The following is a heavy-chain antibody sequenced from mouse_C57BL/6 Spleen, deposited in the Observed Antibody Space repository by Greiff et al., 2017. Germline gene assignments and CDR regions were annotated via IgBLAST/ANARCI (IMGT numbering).Heavy chain of an antibody. CDR2: ISSGGSYT. CDR1: GFTFSSYG. Sequence: EVQLVESGGDLVKPGGSLKLSCAASGFTFSSYGMSWVRQTPDKRLEWVATISSGGSYTYYPDSVKGRFTISRDNAKNTLYLQMSSLKSEDTARYFCARLGRDYAMDYWGEGTSVTVSS. J-gene: IGHJ4*01. D-gene: IGHD4-1*01. CDR3: ARLGRDYAMDY. V-gene: IGHV5-6*01.